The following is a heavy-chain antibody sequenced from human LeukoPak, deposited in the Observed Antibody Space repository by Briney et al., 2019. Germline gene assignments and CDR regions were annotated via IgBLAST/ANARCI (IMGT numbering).Heavy chain of an antibody. D-gene: IGHD3-10*01. J-gene: IGHJ4*02. Sequence: GGSLRLSCAASGFTFSSYAMHWVRQAPGKGLDWVAVISYDGSNKYYADSVKGRFTISRHNSKNTLYLQMNSLRAEDTAVYYCARSMVRGVIGSHFDYWGQGTLVTVSS. CDR2: ISYDGSNK. CDR1: GFTFSSYA. V-gene: IGHV3-30-3*01. CDR3: ARSMVRGVIGSHFDY.